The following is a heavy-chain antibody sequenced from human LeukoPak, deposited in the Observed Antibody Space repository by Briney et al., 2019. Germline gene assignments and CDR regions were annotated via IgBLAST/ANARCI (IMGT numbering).Heavy chain of an antibody. J-gene: IGHJ4*02. CDR1: GFTFSTYW. CDR3: ARGGGATDQ. D-gene: IGHD1-26*01. V-gene: IGHV3-7*04. CDR2: IKQDGSQK. Sequence: GGSLRLSCAVSGFTFSTYWMSWVCQAPGKGLEWVANIKQDGSQKYYVDSVKGRFTISRDNAKNSLYLQMNSLRVEDTAVYYCARGGGATDQWGQGTLVTVSS.